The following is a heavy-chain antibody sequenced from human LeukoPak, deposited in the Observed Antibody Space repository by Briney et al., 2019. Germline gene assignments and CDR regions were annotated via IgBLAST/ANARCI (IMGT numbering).Heavy chain of an antibody. CDR3: ASHLKRGYSSGGGFDP. CDR2: INHSGST. J-gene: IGHJ5*02. V-gene: IGHV4-34*01. CDR1: GGSFSGYY. D-gene: IGHD6-19*01. Sequence: PSETLSLTCAVYGGSFSGYYWSWIRQPPGKGLEWIGEINHSGSTNYNPSLKSRVTISVDTSKNQFSLKLSSVTAADTAVYYCASHLKRGYSSGGGFDPWGQGTLVTVSS.